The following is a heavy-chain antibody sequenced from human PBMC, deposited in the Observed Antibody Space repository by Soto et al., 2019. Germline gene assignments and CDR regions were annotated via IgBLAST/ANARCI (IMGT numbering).Heavy chain of an antibody. V-gene: IGHV4-39*02. CDR3: ATQEVGGSYVYTFDP. Sequence: SETLYLPCTVTGGPIRIHTYHWGWLRQPPGKGLEWIGSIYYSGSTYYNPSLKSRVTISVDTSKNHFSLKLSSVTAADTAVYYCATQEVGGSYVYTFDPWGQGTLVT. D-gene: IGHD1-26*01. J-gene: IGHJ5*02. CDR2: IYYSGST. CDR1: GGPIRIHTYH.